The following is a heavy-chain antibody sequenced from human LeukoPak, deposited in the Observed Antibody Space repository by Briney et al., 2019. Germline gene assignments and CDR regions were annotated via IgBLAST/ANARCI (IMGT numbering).Heavy chain of an antibody. CDR2: ISAYNGNT. D-gene: IGHD2-21*02. CDR3: ARIPSDYWGDCYPDGMDV. J-gene: IGHJ6*02. Sequence: GASVKVSCKASGYTFSDSAIAWVRQAPGQGLEWMGWISAYNGNTDSAQRLQGRVSMTTHTSTSTAYMELRSLRSDDTAVYYCARIPSDYWGDCYPDGMDVWGQGTTVTVSS. CDR1: GYTFSDSA. V-gene: IGHV1-18*01.